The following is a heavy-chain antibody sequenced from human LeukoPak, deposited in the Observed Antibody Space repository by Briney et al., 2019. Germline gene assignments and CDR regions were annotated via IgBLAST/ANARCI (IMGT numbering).Heavy chain of an antibody. CDR3: ARETGDYYGSGSYYNSKIPWFDP. Sequence: ASVTVSCKASGYTFTGYYMHWVRQAPGQGLEWMGWINPNSGGTNYAQKFQGRVTMTRDTSISTAYMELSRLRSDDTAVYYCARETGDYYGSGSYYNSKIPWFDPWGQGTLVTVSS. CDR2: INPNSGGT. CDR1: GYTFTGYY. J-gene: IGHJ5*02. D-gene: IGHD3-10*01. V-gene: IGHV1-2*02.